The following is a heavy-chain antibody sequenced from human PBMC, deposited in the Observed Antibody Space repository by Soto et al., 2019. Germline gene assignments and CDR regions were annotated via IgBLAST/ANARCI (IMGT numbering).Heavy chain of an antibody. V-gene: IGHV3-23*01. J-gene: IGHJ4*02. CDR2: SGSGWSI. CDR3: FKGRGIGGWYAYHFDY. Sequence: PGGSLRLSCAASGFSFSTYGMSWVRQAPGKGLEWVSGSGSGWSIYYADSVKGRFTISRDNSKSTLYLQMSSLKVEDTAIYYCFKGRGIGGWYAYHFDYWGQGTLVTVSS. D-gene: IGHD6-19*01. CDR1: GFSFSTYG.